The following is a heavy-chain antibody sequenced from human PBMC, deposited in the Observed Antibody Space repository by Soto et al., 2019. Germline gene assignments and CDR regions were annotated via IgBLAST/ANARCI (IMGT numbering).Heavy chain of an antibody. CDR1: GFTFSSYE. J-gene: IGHJ4*02. V-gene: IGHV3-48*03. CDR2: ISSSGSTI. Sequence: EVQLVESGGGLVQPGGSLRLSCAASGFTFSSYELNWVRQAPGKGLEWVSYISSSGSTIYYADSVKGRFTISRDNTKISMYLQLNSLRAEDAAVYYFARGLGDCSGVSCYRYYFDYWGQGTLVTVSS. CDR3: ARGLGDCSGVSCYRYYFDY. D-gene: IGHD2-15*01.